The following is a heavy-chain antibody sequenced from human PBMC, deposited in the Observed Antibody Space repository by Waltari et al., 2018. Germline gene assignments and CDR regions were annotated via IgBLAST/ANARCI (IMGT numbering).Heavy chain of an antibody. CDR3: ARATPLRYFDSYYFYY. CDR1: GFTVSSHY. D-gene: IGHD3-9*01. J-gene: IGHJ4*02. Sequence: EVQLVESGGGLIQPGGSLRRSCAASGFTVSSHYMRWIRQAPGKGLEWVSVIYCGGSTYYADSLKGRFTISRDNSKNTLYLQMNSLRSEDTAVYYCARATPLRYFDSYYFYYWGQGTLVTVSS. CDR2: IYCGGST. V-gene: IGHV3-53*01.